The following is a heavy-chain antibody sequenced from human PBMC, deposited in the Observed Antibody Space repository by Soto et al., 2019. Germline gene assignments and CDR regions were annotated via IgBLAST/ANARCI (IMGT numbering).Heavy chain of an antibody. CDR2: FYYSGST. J-gene: IGHJ4*02. CDR3: ARGTMVRGVSFDY. D-gene: IGHD3-10*01. V-gene: IGHV4-39*01. Sequence: QLQLQESGPGLVKPSETLSLTCTVSGGSISSSSYYWGWIRQPPGKGLEWIGSFYYSGSTYYNPSLKSRVTISVDTSKNQFSLKLSSVTAADTAVYYCARGTMVRGVSFDYWGQGTLVTVSS. CDR1: GGSISSSSYY.